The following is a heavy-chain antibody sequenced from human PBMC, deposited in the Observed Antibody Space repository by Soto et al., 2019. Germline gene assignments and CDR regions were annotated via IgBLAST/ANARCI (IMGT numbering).Heavy chain of an antibody. Sequence: GGSLRLSCAASGFTFSSYAMSWVRQAPGKGLEWVSAISGSGGSTYYADSVEGRFTISRDNSKNTLYLQMNSLRAEDTAVYYCAKVDSSSWYEIPNWFDPWGQGTLVTVSS. CDR3: AKVDSSSWYEIPNWFDP. CDR2: ISGSGGST. V-gene: IGHV3-23*01. D-gene: IGHD6-13*01. J-gene: IGHJ5*02. CDR1: GFTFSSYA.